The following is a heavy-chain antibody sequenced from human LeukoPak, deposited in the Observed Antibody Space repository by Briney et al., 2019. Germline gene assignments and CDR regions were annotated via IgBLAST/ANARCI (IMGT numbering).Heavy chain of an antibody. CDR3: ARACMVRGVIIDAFDI. V-gene: IGHV4-30-2*01. D-gene: IGHD3-10*01. CDR2: IYHSGST. J-gene: IGHJ3*02. CDR1: GGSISSGGYS. Sequence: PSETLSLTCAVSGGSISSGGYSWSWIRQPPGKGLEWIGYIYHSGSTYYNPSLKSRVTISVDRSKNQFSLKLSSVTAADTAVYYCARACMVRGVIIDAFDIWGQGTTVTVSS.